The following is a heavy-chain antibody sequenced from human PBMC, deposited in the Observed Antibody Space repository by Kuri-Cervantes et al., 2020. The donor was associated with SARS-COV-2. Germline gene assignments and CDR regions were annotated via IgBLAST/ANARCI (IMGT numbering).Heavy chain of an antibody. Sequence: GESLKISCAASGFTFRSSHMNWVRQAPGKGLEWISSISDWSLNIYYADSVKGRFNISRDNAKNSLFLQMNSLRVEDTAVHYCTRDRRRYSGDTSHFYMDVWGTGTTVTVSS. V-gene: IGHV3-48*01. CDR3: TRDRRRYSGDTSHFYMDV. J-gene: IGHJ6*03. CDR2: ISDWSLNI. CDR1: GFTFRSSH. D-gene: IGHD5-12*01.